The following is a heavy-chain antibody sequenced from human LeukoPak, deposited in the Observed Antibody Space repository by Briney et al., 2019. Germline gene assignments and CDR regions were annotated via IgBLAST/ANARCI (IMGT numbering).Heavy chain of an antibody. V-gene: IGHV5-51*01. Sequence: GASLQISCKGSGYIFTSYWIGWVRQLRGKGLEWMGIIYPGDSDTRYSPSLQGQVTISADKSISTAYLQWSSLKASDTAMYYCARHRTYYYDSSAYARGDAFDIWGQGTMVTVSS. CDR1: GYIFTSYW. D-gene: IGHD3-22*01. CDR2: IYPGDSDT. CDR3: ARHRTYYYDSSAYARGDAFDI. J-gene: IGHJ3*02.